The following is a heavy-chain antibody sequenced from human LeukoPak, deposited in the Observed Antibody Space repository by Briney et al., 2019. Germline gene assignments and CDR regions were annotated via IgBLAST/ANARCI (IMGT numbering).Heavy chain of an antibody. Sequence: SGTLSLTCAVSGGSISSSNWWSWVRQPPGKGLEWIGEIYHSGSTNYNPSLKSRVTISVDKSKNQFSLKLSSVTAADTAVYYCARERALMVRGVIITTGAFDYWGQGTLVTVSS. CDR3: ARERALMVRGVIITTGAFDY. V-gene: IGHV4-4*02. CDR2: IYHSGST. CDR1: GGSISSSNW. D-gene: IGHD3-10*01. J-gene: IGHJ4*02.